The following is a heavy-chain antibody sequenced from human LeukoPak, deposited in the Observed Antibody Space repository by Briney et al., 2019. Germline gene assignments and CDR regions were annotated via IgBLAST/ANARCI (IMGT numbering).Heavy chain of an antibody. CDR2: ISYDGSNE. D-gene: IGHD2-21*02. CDR1: GFTFSSYA. CDR3: ARDYCGGDYCYYYYYGMDV. J-gene: IGHJ6*02. Sequence: GGSLRLSCAASGFTFSSYAMHWVRQAPGKGLEWVAVISYDGSNEYYADSVKGRFTISRDNSKNTPYLQMNSLRAEDTAVYYCARDYCGGDYCYYYYYGMDVWGQGTTVTVSS. V-gene: IGHV3-30-3*01.